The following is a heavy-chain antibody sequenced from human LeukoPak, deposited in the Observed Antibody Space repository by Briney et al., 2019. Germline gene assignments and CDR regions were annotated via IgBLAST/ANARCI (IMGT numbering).Heavy chain of an antibody. CDR2: ISGSGGST. Sequence: GGSLRLSCAASGFTFSSYAMSWVRQAPGKGLEWVSAISGSGGSTYYADSVKGRFTISRDNSKNTLHLQMNSLRAEDTAVYYCARDHDQLPKYCRGGSCYWNWFDPWGQGTLVTVSS. CDR1: GFTFSSYA. CDR3: ARDHDQLPKYCRGGSCYWNWFDP. V-gene: IGHV3-23*01. J-gene: IGHJ5*02. D-gene: IGHD2-15*01.